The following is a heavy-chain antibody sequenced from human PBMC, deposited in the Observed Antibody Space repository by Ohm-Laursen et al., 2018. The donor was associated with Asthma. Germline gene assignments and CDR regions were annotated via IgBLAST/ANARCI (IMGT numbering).Heavy chain of an antibody. D-gene: IGHD3-22*01. CDR2: IYYSGST. Sequence: SDTLSLTCPVSGGSVSSGSYYWSWIRQPPGKGLEWIGYIYYSGSTNYNPPLKSRVTISVDTSKNQFSLRLSSVTAADTAEYYCARGVGYLLFWGQGTLVTVSS. CDR1: GGSVSSGSYY. CDR3: ARGVGYLLF. V-gene: IGHV4-61*01. J-gene: IGHJ4*02.